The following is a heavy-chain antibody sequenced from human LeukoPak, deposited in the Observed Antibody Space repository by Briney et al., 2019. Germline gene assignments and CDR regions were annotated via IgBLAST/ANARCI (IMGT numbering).Heavy chain of an antibody. J-gene: IGHJ4*02. D-gene: IGHD3-16*01. CDR2: INAGNGNT. CDR1: GYTFTSYA. CDR3: ARVRGRNYFDY. Sequence: ASVKVFCKASGYTFTSYAMHWVRQAPGQRLEWMGWINAGNGNTKYSQKFQGRVTITRDTSASTAYMELSSLRSEDTAVYYCARVRGRNYFDYWGQGTLVTVSS. V-gene: IGHV1-3*01.